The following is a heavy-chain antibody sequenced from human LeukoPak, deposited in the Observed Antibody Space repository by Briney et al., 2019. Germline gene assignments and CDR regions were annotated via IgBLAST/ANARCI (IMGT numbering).Heavy chain of an antibody. CDR3: ARHYYYDSSGYYFVSALDY. CDR1: GFTFSSYS. D-gene: IGHD3-22*01. V-gene: IGHV3-21*01. J-gene: IGHJ4*02. Sequence: GGSLRLPCAASGFTFSSYSMNWVRQAPGKGLEWVSSISNSSSYIYYADSVKGRFTISRDNAKNSLYLQMNSLRAEDTAVYYCARHYYYDSSGYYFVSALDYWGQGTLVTVSS. CDR2: ISNSSSYI.